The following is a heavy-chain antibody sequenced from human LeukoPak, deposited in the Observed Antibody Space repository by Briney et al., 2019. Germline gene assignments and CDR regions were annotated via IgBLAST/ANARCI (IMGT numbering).Heavy chain of an antibody. Sequence: PGGSLRLSCVGSGFTFDDYAMHWVRQAPGKGLEWVSGISWNSGRRGYADSVKGRFTISRDNAKTSLYLQMNSLRAEDMALYYCAKGPDYDILTRIYYWGQGTLVTVSS. CDR2: ISWNSGRR. CDR1: GFTFDDYA. D-gene: IGHD3-9*01. CDR3: AKGPDYDILTRIYY. V-gene: IGHV3-9*03. J-gene: IGHJ4*02.